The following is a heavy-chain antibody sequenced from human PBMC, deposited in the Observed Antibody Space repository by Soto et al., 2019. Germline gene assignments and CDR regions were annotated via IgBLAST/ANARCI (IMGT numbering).Heavy chain of an antibody. CDR1: GYTFTGYY. Sequence: ASVKVSCKASGYTFTGYYMHWVRQAPGQGLEWMGWINPNSGGTNYAQKFQGRVTMTRDTSISTAYMELSRLRSDDTAVYYCARGGAIAARRAYNWFDPWGQGTLVTVSS. J-gene: IGHJ5*02. D-gene: IGHD6-6*01. CDR3: ARGGAIAARRAYNWFDP. V-gene: IGHV1-2*02. CDR2: INPNSGGT.